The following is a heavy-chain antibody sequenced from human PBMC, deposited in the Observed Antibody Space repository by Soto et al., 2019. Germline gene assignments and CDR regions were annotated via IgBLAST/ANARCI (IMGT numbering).Heavy chain of an antibody. Sequence: QVQLQQWGAGLVKPSETLSLTCAVYGGSFSGYSWGWIRQSPGKGLEWIGEVSHSGNTNYNPSLKSRVTIAVGKSKNQYSLKLGLVTAADAARYYCGSHYNGVLLCGAPSVTIYIGVWGKGTT. CDR1: GGSFSGYS. V-gene: IGHV4-34*01. CDR3: GSHYNGVLLCGAPSVTIYIGV. CDR2: VSHSGNT. D-gene: IGHD3-10*01. J-gene: IGHJ6*03.